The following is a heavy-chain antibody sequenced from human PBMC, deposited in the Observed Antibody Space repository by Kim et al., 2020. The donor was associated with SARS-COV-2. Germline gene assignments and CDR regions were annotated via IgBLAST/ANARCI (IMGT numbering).Heavy chain of an antibody. CDR1: GGSFSGYY. Sequence: SETLSLTCAVYGGSFSGYYWSWIRQPPGKGLEWIGEINHSGSTNYNPSLKSRVTISVDTSKNQFSLKLSSVTAADTAVYYCARDQYYYDSSGPGFDPWGQGTLVTVSS. V-gene: IGHV4-34*01. J-gene: IGHJ5*02. D-gene: IGHD3-22*01. CDR3: ARDQYYYDSSGPGFDP. CDR2: INHSGST.